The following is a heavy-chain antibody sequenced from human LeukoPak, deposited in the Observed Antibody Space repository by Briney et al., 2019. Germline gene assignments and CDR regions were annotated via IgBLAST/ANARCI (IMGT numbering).Heavy chain of an antibody. J-gene: IGHJ4*02. CDR2: IYYSGST. CDR3: ASHGIAAAGTDY. D-gene: IGHD6-13*01. Sequence: SETLSLTCTVSGGSISSSRYDWGGVREPPGKGLEWIGSIYYSGSTYYNPSLKSRVTISVDTSKNQFSLKLSSVTAADTAVYYCASHGIAAAGTDYWGQGTLVTVSS. CDR1: GGSISSSRYD. V-gene: IGHV4-39*01.